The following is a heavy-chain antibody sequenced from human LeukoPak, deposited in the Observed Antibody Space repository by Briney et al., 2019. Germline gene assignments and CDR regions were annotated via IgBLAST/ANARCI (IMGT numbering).Heavy chain of an antibody. CDR1: GYTFTGYY. J-gene: IGHJ6*03. D-gene: IGHD1-1*01. CDR3: ARGFNFPGYYYYMDV. CDR2: INPNSGGT. Sequence: ASVKVSCKASGYTFTGYYMHWVRQATGQGLEWMGWINPNSGGTNYAQKFQGRVTMTRDTSTSTAYMELSRLRSDDTAVYYCARGFNFPGYYYYMDVWGKGTTVTVSS. V-gene: IGHV1-2*02.